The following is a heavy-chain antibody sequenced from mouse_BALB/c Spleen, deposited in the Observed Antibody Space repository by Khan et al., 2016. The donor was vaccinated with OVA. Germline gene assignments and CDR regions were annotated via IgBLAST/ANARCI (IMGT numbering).Heavy chain of an antibody. D-gene: IGHD3-2*02. CDR3: ARIQGGDFDY. V-gene: IGHV3-2*02. CDR1: GYSITSDYA. CDR2: ISYSGNT. Sequence: EVQLQESGPGLVKPSQSLSLTCTVTGYSITSDYAWNWIRQFPGNKLEWMGYISYSGNTKYNPSLKSRISITRDTSQNQFFLQLNFVTIEDTATYYGARIQGGDFDYWGQGTTLTVSS. J-gene: IGHJ2*01.